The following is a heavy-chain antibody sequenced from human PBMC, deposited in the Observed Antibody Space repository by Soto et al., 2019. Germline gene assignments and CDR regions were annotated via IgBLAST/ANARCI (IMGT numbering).Heavy chain of an antibody. CDR1: GFTFSNYP. CDR3: AKAQYTYDTSSYQDY. CDR2: ISGSGGTT. V-gene: IGHV3-23*01. J-gene: IGHJ4*02. D-gene: IGHD3-22*01. Sequence: GESLRLSCAASGFTFSNYPMSWVRQAPGKGLEWVSVISGSGGTTYYADSVKGRFTISRDNSKNTLYLQMNSLRAEDTAVYYCAKAQYTYDTSSYQDYWGLGPLVTVYS.